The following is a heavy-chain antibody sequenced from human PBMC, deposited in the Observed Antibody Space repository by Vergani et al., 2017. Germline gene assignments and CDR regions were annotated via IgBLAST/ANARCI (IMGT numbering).Heavy chain of an antibody. CDR3: ATTGDGEPERPRDDYYYMDV. Sequence: QVQLVQSGSELKKPGASVKVSCKASGYTFTSYAMNWVRQAPGQGLEWMGWINTNTGNPTYAQGFTGRFVFSLDTSVSTAYLQISSLKAEDTAVYYCATTGDGEPERPRDDYYYMDVWGKGTTVTVSS. V-gene: IGHV7-4-1*02. D-gene: IGHD1-14*01. J-gene: IGHJ6*03. CDR1: GYTFTSYA. CDR2: INTNTGNP.